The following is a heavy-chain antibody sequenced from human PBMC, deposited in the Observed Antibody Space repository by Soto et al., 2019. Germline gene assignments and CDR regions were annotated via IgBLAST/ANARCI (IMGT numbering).Heavy chain of an antibody. J-gene: IGHJ3*01. CDR1: GGSISSSSYY. Sequence: SETLSLTCTVSGGSISSSSYYWGWIRQPPGKGLEWIGSIYYSGSTYYNPSLKSRVTISVDTSKNQFSLKLSSVTAADTAVYYCASRLFTFGGVIVTSVMDAFDLWGQGTMVTVSS. CDR3: ASRLFTFGGVIVTSVMDAFDL. D-gene: IGHD3-16*02. V-gene: IGHV4-39*01. CDR2: IYYSGST.